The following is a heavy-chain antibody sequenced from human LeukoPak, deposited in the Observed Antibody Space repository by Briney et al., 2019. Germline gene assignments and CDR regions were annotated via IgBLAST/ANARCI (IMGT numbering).Heavy chain of an antibody. CDR1: GFTFSSYA. V-gene: IGHV3-23*01. J-gene: IGHJ4*02. CDR3: AKRRDYVWGSYPSGPSDY. Sequence: GGSLRLYCAASGFTFSSYAMSWVRQAPGMGREWVSAISGSGGSTYYADSVKGRFTISRDNSRNTLYLQMNSLRAEDTAVYYCAKRRDYVWGSYPSGPSDYWGQGTLVTVSS. D-gene: IGHD3-16*02. CDR2: ISGSGGST.